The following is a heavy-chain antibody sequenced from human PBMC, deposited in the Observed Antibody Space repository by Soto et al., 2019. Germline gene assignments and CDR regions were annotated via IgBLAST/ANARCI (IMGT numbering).Heavy chain of an antibody. Sequence: GGSLRLSCAASGFTVSSNYMSWVRQAPGKGLEWVSVIYSGGSTYYADSVKGRFTISRDNSKNTLYLQMNSLRAEDTAVYYCARDKEIVGARVWAKRHYGMDVWGQGTTVTVSS. V-gene: IGHV3-53*01. CDR1: GFTVSSNY. CDR3: ARDKEIVGARVWAKRHYGMDV. CDR2: IYSGGST. J-gene: IGHJ6*02. D-gene: IGHD1-26*01.